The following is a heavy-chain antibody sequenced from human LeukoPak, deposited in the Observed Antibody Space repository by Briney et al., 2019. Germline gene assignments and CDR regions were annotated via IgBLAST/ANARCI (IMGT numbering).Heavy chain of an antibody. Sequence: ASVKVSCKASGCTFTGYYMHLVRQAPGQGLEWMGWISPNSGGTNYAQKFQGRVTMTRDTSISTAYMELSRLRSDDTAVYYCARSDYYDSSGFHPEYLQHWGQGTLVTVSS. D-gene: IGHD3-22*01. CDR2: ISPNSGGT. CDR1: GCTFTGYY. J-gene: IGHJ1*01. CDR3: ARSDYYDSSGFHPEYLQH. V-gene: IGHV1-2*02.